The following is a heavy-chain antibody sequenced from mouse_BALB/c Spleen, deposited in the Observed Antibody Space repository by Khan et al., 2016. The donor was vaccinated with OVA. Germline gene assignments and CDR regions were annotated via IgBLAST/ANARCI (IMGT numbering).Heavy chain of an antibody. D-gene: IGHD4-1*01. CDR3: ASHLTGSFAY. CDR2: ISSGGDYT. J-gene: IGHJ3*01. V-gene: IGHV5-6*01. CDR1: GFTFSSYG. Sequence: EVELVESGGDLVKPGGSLKLSCAASGFTFSSYGMSWVRQTPDKRLEWVATISSGGDYTYYPDSVKGRFTLSRDNAKNTLYLQMSSLKSEDTAMYYCASHLTGSFAYWGQGTLVTVSA.